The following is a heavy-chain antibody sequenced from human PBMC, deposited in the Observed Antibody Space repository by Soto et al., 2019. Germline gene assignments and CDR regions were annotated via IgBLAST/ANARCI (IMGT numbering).Heavy chain of an antibody. CDR2: K. J-gene: IGHJ5*02. CDR3: AKSLRWMITSPPFDP. D-gene: IGHD3-16*01. V-gene: IGHV3-30*18. CDR1: GFTFSSYG. Sequence: GGSLRLSCAASGFTFSSYGMHWVRQAPGKGLEWVAVKYYADSVKGRFTISRDNSKNTLYLQMNSLRAEDTAVYYCAKSLRWMITSPPFDPWGQGTLVTVSS.